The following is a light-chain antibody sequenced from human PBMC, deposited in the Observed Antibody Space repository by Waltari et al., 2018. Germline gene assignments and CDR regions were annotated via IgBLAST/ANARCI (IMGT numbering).Light chain of an antibody. CDR2: GAH. V-gene: IGKV3D-15*01. J-gene: IGKJ2*01. CDR1: QLIITN. Sequence: EIVMTQSPDTLSVPPGERATLSCRASQLIITNLAWYQQKPGRAPRLLIYGAHTRATGIPARFSGSGSGTEFSLTISSLQSEDSAVYYCQQYNSWPPYTFGQGTKLEIK. CDR3: QQYNSWPPYT.